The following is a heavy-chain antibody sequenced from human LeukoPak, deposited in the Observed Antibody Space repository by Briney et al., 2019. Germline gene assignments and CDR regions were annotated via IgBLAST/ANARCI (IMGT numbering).Heavy chain of an antibody. CDR3: ARARASGRSGFDY. J-gene: IGHJ4*02. CDR2: ISSSSSTI. Sequence: GGSLRLSCVASGLTVSSYSMNWVRQAPGKGLEWVSYISSSSSTIYYADSVKGRFTISRDNAKNSLDLQMNSRRDEDTAVYYCARARASGRSGFDYWGQGTLVTVSS. CDR1: GLTVSSYS. V-gene: IGHV3-48*02. D-gene: IGHD2-15*01.